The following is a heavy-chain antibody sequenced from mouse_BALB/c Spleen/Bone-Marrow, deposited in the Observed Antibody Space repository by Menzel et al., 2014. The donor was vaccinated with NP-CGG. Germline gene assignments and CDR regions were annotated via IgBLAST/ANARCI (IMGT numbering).Heavy chain of an antibody. Sequence: EVQLQQSGAELVKPGASVKISCKTSGYTFRESSMHWVKQSHGKSLEWIGGINPNNGATSYKQKFKGKAILTVEKSSSTALLDLRSLTSEDSSVYCCARRDYSPAWFAYWGQGTLVTVSA. CDR1: GYTFRESS. CDR3: ARRDYSPAWFAY. D-gene: IGHD2-13*01. V-gene: IGHV1-26*01. CDR2: INPNNGAT. J-gene: IGHJ3*01.